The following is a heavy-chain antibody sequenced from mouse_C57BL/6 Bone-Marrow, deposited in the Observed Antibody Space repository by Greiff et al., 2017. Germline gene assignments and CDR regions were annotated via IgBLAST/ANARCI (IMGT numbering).Heavy chain of an antibody. CDR1: GYTFTSYW. Sequence: VQLQQPGAELVKPGASVKMSCKASGYTFTSYWITWVKQRPGQGLEWIGDIYPGSGSTNYNEKFKSKATLTVDTSSSTAYMQLSSLTSEDSAVYYCARSGTTVVAKAYWCQGTLVTVSA. CDR3: ARSGTTVVAKAY. CDR2: IYPGSGST. V-gene: IGHV1-55*01. D-gene: IGHD1-1*01. J-gene: IGHJ3*01.